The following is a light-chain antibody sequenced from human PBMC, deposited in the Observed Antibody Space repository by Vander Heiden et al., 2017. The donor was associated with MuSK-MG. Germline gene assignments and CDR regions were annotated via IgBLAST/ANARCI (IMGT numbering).Light chain of an antibody. CDR2: GAS. J-gene: IGKJ2*01. Sequence: EIVLTQSPGTLSLSPGERATLSCRASQSVSSSYLAWYQQKPCQAPRLLIYGASSRATGIPDRFSGSGDGTDFTLTISRREPEDFEVYYCQPECSEHPGYTFGQGTKLEIK. CDR1: QSVSSSY. CDR3: QPECSEHPGYT. V-gene: IGKV3-20*01.